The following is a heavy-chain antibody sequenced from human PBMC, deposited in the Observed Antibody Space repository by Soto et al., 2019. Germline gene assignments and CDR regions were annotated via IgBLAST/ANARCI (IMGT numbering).Heavy chain of an antibody. CDR1: GGSISSGGYY. CDR2: IYYSGST. V-gene: IGHV4-31*02. Sequence: SETLSLTWTVAGGSISSGGYYWSWIRQHPGKSLEWIGYIYYSGSTYYNPSLKSRVTISVDTSKNQFSLKLSSVTAADTAVYYCARRKKPGYSYDYGMDVWGQGTTVTVS. D-gene: IGHD5-18*01. CDR3: ARRKKPGYSYDYGMDV. J-gene: IGHJ6*02.